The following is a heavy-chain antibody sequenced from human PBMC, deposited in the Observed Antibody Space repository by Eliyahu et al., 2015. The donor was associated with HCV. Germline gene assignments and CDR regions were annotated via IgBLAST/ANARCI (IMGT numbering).Heavy chain of an antibody. J-gene: IGHJ4*01. V-gene: IGHV3-30*04. CDR1: GFTFNSHA. CDR2: ISTDGDFK. D-gene: IGHD3-3*01. Sequence: QVQLVESGGGVVQPGRSLRLSCAASGFTFNSHAXHWVRQTPGKGLDWVAAISTDGDFKPYADSVKGRFTVSRDNSENTLYLQMNSLRVEDTAIYYCVRDVGVGSGVGTPDYWGHGTLVTVSS. CDR3: VRDVGVGSGVGTPDY.